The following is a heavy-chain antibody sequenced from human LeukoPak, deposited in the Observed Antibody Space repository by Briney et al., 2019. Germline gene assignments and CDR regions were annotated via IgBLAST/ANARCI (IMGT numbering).Heavy chain of an antibody. CDR2: ISNDGSNK. D-gene: IGHD6-19*01. CDR3: AGDFYSIAVAGYFDL. CDR1: GLSPTSFA. J-gene: IGHJ2*01. V-gene: IGHV3-30-3*02. Sequence: SPACAPSGLSPTSFAIHWDRQAASSGRGWVAAISNDGSNKYYADSVKGGFTIARKDSKNTLYLQVNSRIAEDTAVYYCAGDFYSIAVAGYFDLWGRGTLVTVSS.